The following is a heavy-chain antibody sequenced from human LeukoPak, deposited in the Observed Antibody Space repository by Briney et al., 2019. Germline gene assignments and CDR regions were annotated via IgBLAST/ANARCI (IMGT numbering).Heavy chain of an antibody. CDR1: GGSFSSYY. Sequence: KPSETLSLTCTVSGGSFSSYYWNWIRQPAGKALEWIGRISTSGSTNYNPSAKSRVTMSVDTSKNQFSLNLRSVTAADTAVYYCARGKDWYYFDYWGQGTLVTVSS. V-gene: IGHV4-4*07. D-gene: IGHD2-21*01. CDR3: ARGKDWYYFDY. CDR2: ISTSGST. J-gene: IGHJ4*02.